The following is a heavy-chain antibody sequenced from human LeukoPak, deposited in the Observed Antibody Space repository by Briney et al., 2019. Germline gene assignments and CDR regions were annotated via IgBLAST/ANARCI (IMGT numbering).Heavy chain of an antibody. V-gene: IGHV3-49*03. J-gene: IGHJ1*01. CDR2: IRSKAYGGTT. CDR1: GFTFGDYA. D-gene: IGHD2-15*01. Sequence: GGSLRLSCTASGFTFGDYAMSWFRQAPGKGLEWVGFIRSKAYGGTTEYAASVKGRFTISRDDSKSIAYLHMNSLKTEDTAVYYCTRDVVPGYCSGGSCYSFQHWGQGTLVTVSS. CDR3: TRDVVPGYCSGGSCYSFQH.